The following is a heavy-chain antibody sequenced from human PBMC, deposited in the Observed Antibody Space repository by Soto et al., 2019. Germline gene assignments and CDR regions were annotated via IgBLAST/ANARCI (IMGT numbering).Heavy chain of an antibody. CDR2: ISGSGGST. Sequence: EVQLLESGGGLVQPGGSLRLSCAASGFTFSSYAMSWVRQAPGKGLEWVSAISGSGGSTYYSDSVKGRFTITRGNSKNTLYLQMTSLRAEDTAVYYCANNPYYYGSGKTYDCSYNMVVWGKGPTITFSS. J-gene: IGHJ6*03. CDR3: ANNPYYYGSGKTYDCSYNMVV. D-gene: IGHD3-10*01. V-gene: IGHV3-23*01. CDR1: GFTFSSYA.